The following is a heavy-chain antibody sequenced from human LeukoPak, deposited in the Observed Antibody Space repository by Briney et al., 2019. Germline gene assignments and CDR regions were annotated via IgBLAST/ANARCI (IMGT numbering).Heavy chain of an antibody. D-gene: IGHD2/OR15-2a*01. J-gene: IGHJ4*02. Sequence: GESLKISSKGSGYSSTTYWIGWVRQMPEKGLEWMGIIHPGNSDTKYRPSVRGQVTISVDESVGTAYLQWSSLKASDAAIYCCATALHGTTFWETWGQGTLVTVSS. CDR1: GYSSTTYW. V-gene: IGHV5-51*01. CDR3: ATALHGTTFWET. CDR2: IHPGNSDT.